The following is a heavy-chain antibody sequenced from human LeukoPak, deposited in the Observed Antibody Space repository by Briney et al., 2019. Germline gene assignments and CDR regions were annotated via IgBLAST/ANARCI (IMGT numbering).Heavy chain of an antibody. J-gene: IGHJ4*02. CDR2: ISSSSSYI. CDR3: ASDPYDSSGYYPDW. V-gene: IGHV3-21*01. Sequence: GGSLRLSCAASGFTFSSYSTNWVRQAPGKGLEWVSSISSSSSYIYYADSVKGRFTISSDNAKNSLYLQMNSLRAEDTAVYYCASDPYDSSGYYPDWWGQGTLVTVSS. CDR1: GFTFSSYS. D-gene: IGHD3-22*01.